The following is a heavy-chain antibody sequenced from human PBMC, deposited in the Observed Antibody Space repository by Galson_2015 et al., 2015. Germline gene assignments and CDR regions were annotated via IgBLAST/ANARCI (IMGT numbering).Heavy chain of an antibody. CDR1: GFTFNNYW. CDR2: IKSDGSTT. D-gene: IGHD2-2*02. V-gene: IGHV3-74*01. J-gene: IGHJ4*02. CDR3: ARGYRWGCDY. Sequence: SLRLSCAASGFTFNNYWMHWVRHAPGKGLVWVSRIKSDGSTTTYADSVKGRFTISRDNAKNTLYLQMNNPRAEDTAVYYCARGYRWGCDYWGQGTLVTVSS.